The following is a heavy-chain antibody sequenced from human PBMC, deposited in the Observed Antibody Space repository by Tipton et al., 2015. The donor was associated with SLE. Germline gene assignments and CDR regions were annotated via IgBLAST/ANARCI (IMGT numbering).Heavy chain of an antibody. Sequence: TLSLTCTVSGGSISSYYWSWIRQPPGKGLEWIGYIYYSGSTNYNPSLKSRVTISVDTSKNQFSLKLSSVTAADTAVYYCARTAPASRSFDLWGRGTLVTVSS. CDR1: GGSISSYY. V-gene: IGHV4-59*12. CDR2: IYYSGST. D-gene: IGHD6-13*01. J-gene: IGHJ2*01. CDR3: ARTAPASRSFDL.